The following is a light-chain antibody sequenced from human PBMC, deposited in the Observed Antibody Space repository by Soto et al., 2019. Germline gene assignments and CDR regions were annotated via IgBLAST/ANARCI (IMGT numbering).Light chain of an antibody. V-gene: IGKV1-33*01. CDR3: QQYDNFPYT. Sequence: DIQMTQSPSSLSASVGDRVTITCQASQDISNYLNWYQQKPGKAPKLLIYDASNLETGVPSRFSGSGSGTDFTFTISSLQPEDTATYYCQQYDNFPYTFGQGTKLEIK. J-gene: IGKJ2*01. CDR1: QDISNY. CDR2: DAS.